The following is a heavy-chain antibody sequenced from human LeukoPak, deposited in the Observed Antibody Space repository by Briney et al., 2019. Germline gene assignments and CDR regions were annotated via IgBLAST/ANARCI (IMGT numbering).Heavy chain of an antibody. V-gene: IGHV4-39*01. D-gene: IGHD3-10*01. J-gene: IGHJ4*02. CDR1: GGSISSSSYY. Sequence: SETLSLTCTVSGGSISSSSYYWGWIRQPPGKGLEWIGSIYYSGSTYYNPSLKSRVTISVDTSKNQFSLKLSSVTAADTAVYYCATYPRLLWFGEFNYWGQGILVTVSS. CDR2: IYYSGST. CDR3: ATYPRLLWFGEFNY.